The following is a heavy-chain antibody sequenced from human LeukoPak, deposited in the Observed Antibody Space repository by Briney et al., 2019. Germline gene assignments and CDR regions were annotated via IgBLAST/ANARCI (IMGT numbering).Heavy chain of an antibody. D-gene: IGHD6-19*01. CDR1: GGSISTSNSY. V-gene: IGHV4-39*07. CDR2: IYYSGNT. CDR3: ARVFRGRAVARRWVSWFDP. Sequence: TSETLSLTCAVSGGSISTSNSYWGWIRRPPGKGLEWVGSIYYSGNTYYNPSLKSRVTISVDTSKNQFSLKLSSVTAADTAVYYCARVFRGRAVARRWVSWFDPWGQGTLVTVSS. J-gene: IGHJ5*02.